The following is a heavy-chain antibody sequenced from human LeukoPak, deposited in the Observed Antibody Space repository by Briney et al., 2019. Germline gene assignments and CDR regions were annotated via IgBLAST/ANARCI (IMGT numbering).Heavy chain of an antibody. CDR3: AKDRYSSSSGYFDY. D-gene: IGHD6-6*01. J-gene: IGHJ4*02. Sequence: PGGSLRLSCAASGFTFSSYSINWVRQAPGKGLEWVSANSASGGSTYYADSVKGRFTISRDNSKNTLYLQMNSLRAEDTAVYYCAKDRYSSSSGYFDYWGQGTLVTVAS. CDR2: NSASGGST. V-gene: IGHV3-23*01. CDR1: GFTFSSYS.